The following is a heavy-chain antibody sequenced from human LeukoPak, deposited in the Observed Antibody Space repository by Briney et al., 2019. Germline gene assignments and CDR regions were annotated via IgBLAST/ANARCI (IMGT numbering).Heavy chain of an antibody. Sequence: PSETLSLTCTVSGGSISSYYWSWIRQPPGKGLEWIGSIYYSGSTYYNPSLKSRVTISVDTSKNQFSLKLSSVTAADTAVYYCARDTGEVFLHAFDIWGQGTMVTVSS. D-gene: IGHD2-21*01. CDR1: GGSISSYY. J-gene: IGHJ3*02. CDR2: IYYSGST. CDR3: ARDTGEVFLHAFDI. V-gene: IGHV4-39*07.